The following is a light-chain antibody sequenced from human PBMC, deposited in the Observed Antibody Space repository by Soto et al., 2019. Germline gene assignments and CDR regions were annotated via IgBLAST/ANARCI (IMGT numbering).Light chain of an antibody. V-gene: IGKV3-20*01. CDR1: QVIGSRY. Sequence: EIVMTQSPGTLSLSPGERATISCRASQVIGSRYLAWYHQKSGQAPRLLIYGASSRATGIPDRFSGSGSGTAFTLTISRLEPEDFGVYYCQQFGSSIPHTFGQGTQLEIK. CDR2: GAS. J-gene: IGKJ2*01. CDR3: QQFGSSIPHT.